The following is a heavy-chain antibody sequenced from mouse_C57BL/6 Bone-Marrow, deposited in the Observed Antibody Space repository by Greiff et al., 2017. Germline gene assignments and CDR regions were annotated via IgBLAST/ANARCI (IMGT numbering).Heavy chain of an antibody. CDR1: GFTFSSYT. CDR2: ISGGGGNT. Sequence: EVQVVESGGGLVKPGGSLKLSCAASGFTFSSYTMSWVRQTPEKRLQWVAAISGGGGNTYYPDSVKGRFTLSRDNDKNIRYLQMSSLRSEDTAFDYCSRHVTTVLATKYFDVWGTGTTVTVSS. D-gene: IGHD1-1*01. V-gene: IGHV5-9*01. J-gene: IGHJ1*03. CDR3: SRHVTTVLATKYFDV.